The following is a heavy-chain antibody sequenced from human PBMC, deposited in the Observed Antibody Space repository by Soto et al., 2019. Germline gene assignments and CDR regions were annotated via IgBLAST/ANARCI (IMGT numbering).Heavy chain of an antibody. CDR3: TTDSYMTTIVVRFDH. Sequence: PGGSLRLSCAASGFPFTNAWMSWVRQVPGKGLEWIARVLSKADGGETDYAAPVKDRFTISRDDSRNTLHLQMNSLKTEDTAIYYCTTDSYMTTIVVRFDHWGHGTLVTVSS. CDR1: GFPFTNAW. V-gene: IGHV3-15*01. D-gene: IGHD3-22*01. J-gene: IGHJ4*01. CDR2: VLSKADGGET.